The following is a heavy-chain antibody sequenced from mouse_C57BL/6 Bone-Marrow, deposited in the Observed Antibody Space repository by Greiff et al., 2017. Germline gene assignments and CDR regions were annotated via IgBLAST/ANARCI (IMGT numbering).Heavy chain of an antibody. D-gene: IGHD1-2*01. Sequence: VQLQQPGAELVKPGASVKMSCKASGYTFTSYWMKWVKQRPGQGLEWIGEIDPSDSYTNYNQKFKGKATLTVDTSSSTAYMQLSSLTSEDSAVDYCARGDYYGYADYRGQGTTPTVSS. J-gene: IGHJ2*01. CDR3: ARGDYYGYADY. CDR1: GYTFTSYW. CDR2: IDPSDSYT. V-gene: IGHV1-50*01.